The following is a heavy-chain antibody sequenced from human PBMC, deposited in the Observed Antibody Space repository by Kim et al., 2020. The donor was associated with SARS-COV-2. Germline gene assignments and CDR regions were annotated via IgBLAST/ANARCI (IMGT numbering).Heavy chain of an antibody. CDR3: ARDYPSYGSGSYYPQLDTVYSYYGMDV. Sequence: ASVKVSCKASGYTFTSYGISWVRQAPGQGLEWMGWISAYNGNTNYAQKLHGRVTMTTDTSTSTAYMELRSLRSDDTAVYYCARDYPSYGSGSYYPQLDTVYSYYGMDVWGQGTTVTVSS. CDR1: GYTFTSYG. D-gene: IGHD3-10*01. V-gene: IGHV1-18*01. CDR2: ISAYNGNT. J-gene: IGHJ6*02.